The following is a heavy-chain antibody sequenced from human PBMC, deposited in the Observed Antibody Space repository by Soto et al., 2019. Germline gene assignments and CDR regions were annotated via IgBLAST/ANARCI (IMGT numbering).Heavy chain of an antibody. Sequence: QVQLVQSGAEVKKHGASVKVSCKASGYTFSGYYMHWVRQAPGQGLEGMGWINTLSGDTSFPQKIQGSPAMTRDTSIDTAFLEVSRLTSEDTAIYYCARSLLNVILPLAYWGQGTLVSVSS. J-gene: IGHJ4*02. CDR1: GYTFSGYY. CDR3: ARSLLNVILPLAY. V-gene: IGHV1-2*02. CDR2: INTLSGDT. D-gene: IGHD3-3*02.